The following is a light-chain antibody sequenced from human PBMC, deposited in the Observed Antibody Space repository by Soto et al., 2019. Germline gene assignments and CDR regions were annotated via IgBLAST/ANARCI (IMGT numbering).Light chain of an antibody. CDR3: QQRSNAPWT. J-gene: IGKJ1*01. CDR1: QSVSSD. V-gene: IGKV3-11*01. Sequence: TVMTLSPATLSVSPGERATLSCRASQSVSSDLAWYHQKPGQAPRLLIYGASSRATGIPDRFSGSGSGTDFTLTISSLEPEDFAVYYCQQRSNAPWTFGPGTKVDI. CDR2: GAS.